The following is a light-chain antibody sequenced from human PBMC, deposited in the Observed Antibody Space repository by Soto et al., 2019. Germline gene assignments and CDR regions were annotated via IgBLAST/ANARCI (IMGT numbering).Light chain of an antibody. Sequence: QSALTQPASVSGSPGQSITISCTGTSSDVGTYNLVSWYQQHPGKAPKLMIYEGSKRPSGVSNRFSGSKSGNTASLTISGLQAEDEADYYCCSYAGISTFVVFGGGTKLHRP. V-gene: IGLV2-23*03. CDR3: CSYAGISTFVV. J-gene: IGLJ2*01. CDR1: SSDVGTYNL. CDR2: EGS.